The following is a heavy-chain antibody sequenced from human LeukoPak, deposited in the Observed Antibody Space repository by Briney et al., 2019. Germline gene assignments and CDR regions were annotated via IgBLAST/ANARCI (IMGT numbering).Heavy chain of an antibody. Sequence: SETLSLTCTVSGGSISSYYWSWIRQPPGKGLDWIGYIYYSGSTNYNPSLKSRVTISVDTSKNQFSLKLSSVTAADTAVYYCARARGVPLYYFDFWGQGTLVTVSS. J-gene: IGHJ4*02. D-gene: IGHD3-10*01. V-gene: IGHV4-59*01. CDR2: IYYSGST. CDR1: GGSISSYY. CDR3: ARARGVPLYYFDF.